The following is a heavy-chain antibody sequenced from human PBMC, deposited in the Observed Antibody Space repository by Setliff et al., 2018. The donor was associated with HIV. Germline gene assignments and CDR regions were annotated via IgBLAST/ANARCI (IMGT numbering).Heavy chain of an antibody. CDR3: ASGRVRQSRKFGGVIVLPPFDY. V-gene: IGHV4-31*03. CDR1: GGSISDSYFY. D-gene: IGHD3-16*02. J-gene: IGHJ4*02. CDR2: IHHSGST. Sequence: SETLSLTCTVSGGSISDSYFYWSWIRQHPGKALEWIGYIHHSGSTFYNPSLKSRPIMSVDTSKSQFSLRLSSVTAADTAVYYCASGRVRQSRKFGGVIVLPPFDYWGQGTLVTVSS.